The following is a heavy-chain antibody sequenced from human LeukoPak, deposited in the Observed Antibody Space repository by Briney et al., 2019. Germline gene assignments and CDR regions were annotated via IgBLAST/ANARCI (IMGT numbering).Heavy chain of an antibody. D-gene: IGHD3-10*01. J-gene: IGHJ4*02. CDR2: ISSSGSTI. V-gene: IGHV3-11*01. CDR1: GFTFSDYY. Sequence: GGSLRLSCAASGFTFSDYYMSWIRQAPGKGLEWVSYISSSGSTIYYADSVKGRFTISRDNAKNSLYLQMSSLRAEDTAVYYCAKQISRGVLQYWGQGTLVTVSS. CDR3: AKQISRGVLQY.